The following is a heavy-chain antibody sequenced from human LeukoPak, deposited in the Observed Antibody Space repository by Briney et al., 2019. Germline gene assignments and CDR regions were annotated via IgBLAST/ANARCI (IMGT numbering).Heavy chain of an antibody. D-gene: IGHD3-22*01. Sequence: SETLSLTCAVSGGSISSYYWSWIRQPAGKGLEWIGRIYTSGSTNYNPSLKSRVTMSVDTSKNQFSLKLSSVTAADTAVYYCARYYYDSSGYCRTNWFDPWGQGTLVTVSS. V-gene: IGHV4-4*07. CDR1: GGSISSYY. CDR2: IYTSGST. J-gene: IGHJ5*02. CDR3: ARYYYDSSGYCRTNWFDP.